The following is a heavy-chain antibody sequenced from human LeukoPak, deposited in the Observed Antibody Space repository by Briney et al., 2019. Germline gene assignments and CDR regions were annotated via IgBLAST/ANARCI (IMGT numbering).Heavy chain of an antibody. CDR1: GFSFHSFS. V-gene: IGHV3-23*01. J-gene: IGHJ4*02. Sequence: GGSLRLSCAASGFSFHSFSMSWVRQAPGKGLEWVSGISGSGGSTHYADAVKGRFTISRDNSKNTLYLQMNSLTADDTALYFCAKARPPILRYLDYWGQGTLVTVSS. CDR3: AKARPPILRYLDY. D-gene: IGHD3-9*01. CDR2: ISGSGGST.